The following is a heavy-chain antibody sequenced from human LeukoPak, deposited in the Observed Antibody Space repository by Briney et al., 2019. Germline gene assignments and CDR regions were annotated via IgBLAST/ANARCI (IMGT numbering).Heavy chain of an antibody. CDR2: IFYSGST. V-gene: IGHV4-59*08. CDR1: GGSISSNY. J-gene: IGHJ3*02. D-gene: IGHD5-18*01. Sequence: PSETLSLTCSVSGGSISSNYWSWSRHPPRKRLEWIGDIFYSGSTNYNPSLKSRVTISVDTSKNMFSLNLSSMTATDTAVSYCARSRRYSYEAFDIWGE. CDR3: ARSRRYSYEAFDI.